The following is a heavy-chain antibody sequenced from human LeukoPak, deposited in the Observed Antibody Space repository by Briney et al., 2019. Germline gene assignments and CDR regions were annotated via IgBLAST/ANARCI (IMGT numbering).Heavy chain of an antibody. CDR3: ARSSGYISY. CDR1: GGSITSYY. V-gene: IGHV4-59*01. J-gene: IGHJ4*02. CDR2: IYFSGST. D-gene: IGHD5-12*01. Sequence: PSETLSLTCTVSGGSITSYYWSWIWQPPGKGLEWIGYIYFSGSTNYNPSLKSRVTISVDTSKNQFSLKVSSVTAADTAVYYCARSSGYISYWGQGTLVTVSS.